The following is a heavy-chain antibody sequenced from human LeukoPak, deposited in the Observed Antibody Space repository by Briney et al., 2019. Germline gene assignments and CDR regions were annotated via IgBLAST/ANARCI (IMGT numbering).Heavy chain of an antibody. Sequence: ASVKVSCKASGYTLTSYGISWVRQAPGQGLEWMGWISAYNGNTNYAQKLQGRVTMTTDTSTSTAYMELRSLRSDDTVVYYCARSLGPYYYYGMDVWGKGTTVTVSS. CDR1: GYTLTSYG. CDR2: ISAYNGNT. V-gene: IGHV1-18*04. CDR3: ARSLGPYYYYGMDV. J-gene: IGHJ6*04.